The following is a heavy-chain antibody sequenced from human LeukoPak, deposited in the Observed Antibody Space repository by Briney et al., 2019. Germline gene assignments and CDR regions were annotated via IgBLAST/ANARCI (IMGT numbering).Heavy chain of an antibody. D-gene: IGHD3-10*01. CDR3: ARDLYGSGTRFDY. J-gene: IGHJ4*02. CDR2: IFHTGST. V-gene: IGHV4-4*02. Sequence: PSETLSLTCAVSRGSISNSHWWSWVRQPPGKGLEWIGEIFHTGSTNYNPSLKSRVTLSVDKSKNQFSLKLTSVTAADTAVYYCARDLYGSGTRFDYWGQGFLATVSS. CDR1: RGSISNSHW.